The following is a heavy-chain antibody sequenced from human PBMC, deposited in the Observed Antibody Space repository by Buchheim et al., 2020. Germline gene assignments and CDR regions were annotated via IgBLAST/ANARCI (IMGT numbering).Heavy chain of an antibody. CDR1: GFDFGAYA. CDR3: AKDVRLGQLSNLKVSGMDV. V-gene: IGHV3-30*18. D-gene: IGHD3-16*02. CDR2: ISYDGRDR. J-gene: IGHJ6*02. Sequence: QEQLVQSGGGLVQPGRSLSLSCGASGFDFGAYAMHWVRQAPGKGLEWLTVISYDGRDRWYRDSVKGRFTVSRDNAKESLYLQMNSLKPEASAVYYCAKDVRLGQLSNLKVSGMDVWGQGTT.